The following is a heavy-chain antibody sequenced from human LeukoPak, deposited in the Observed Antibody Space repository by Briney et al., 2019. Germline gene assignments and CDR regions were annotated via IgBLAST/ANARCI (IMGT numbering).Heavy chain of an antibody. CDR3: ARALRGSYFMDY. Sequence: PSQTLSLTCTVSGGSISSGSYYWSWIRQPAGKGLEWIGRISTSGSTIYNPSLKSRVTISADTSKNQFSLTLSSVTAADTAVYYCARALRGSYFMDYWGQGTLVTVSS. CDR1: GGSISSGSYY. J-gene: IGHJ4*02. D-gene: IGHD1-26*01. CDR2: ISTSGST. V-gene: IGHV4-61*02.